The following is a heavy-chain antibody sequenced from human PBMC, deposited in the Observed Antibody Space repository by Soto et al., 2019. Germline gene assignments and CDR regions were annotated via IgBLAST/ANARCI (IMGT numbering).Heavy chain of an antibody. CDR1: GYTFTYRY. CDR2: ITPFNGNT. Sequence: ASVKVSCKAAGYTFTYRYLHWVRQAPGQALEWMGWITPFNGNTNYAQKFQDRVTITRDRSMSTAYMELSSLRSEDTAMYYCAGTTYDLWSGYYGGMDVWGQGTTVTVSS. V-gene: IGHV1-45*02. CDR3: AGTTYDLWSGYYGGMDV. J-gene: IGHJ6*02. D-gene: IGHD3-3*01.